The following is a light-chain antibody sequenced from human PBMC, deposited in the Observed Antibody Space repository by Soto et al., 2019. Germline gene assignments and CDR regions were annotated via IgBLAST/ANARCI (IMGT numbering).Light chain of an antibody. CDR3: QSYDSSLLYV. CDR2: GNS. Sequence: QAVVTQPPSVSGAPGQRVTISCTGSSSNIGAGYDVHWYQQLPGTAPKLLIYGNSNRPSGVPDRFSGSKSGTSASLAITGLQAEDEADYYCQSYDSSLLYVFGTGTKLTVL. CDR1: SSNIGAGYD. J-gene: IGLJ1*01. V-gene: IGLV1-40*01.